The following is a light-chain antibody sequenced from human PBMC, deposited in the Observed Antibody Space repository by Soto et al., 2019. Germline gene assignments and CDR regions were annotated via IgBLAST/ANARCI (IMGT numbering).Light chain of an antibody. CDR2: TAS. CDR1: QGISSR. V-gene: IGKV1-12*01. CDR3: QQANSFPLT. Sequence: DIQMTQPPSSVSASVGDRVTITCRASQGISSRLAWYQQKPGQAPKLLIYTASSLQSGVPSRFSGSGSETDFTLTISSLQPEDFATYYCQQANSFPLTFGGGTKVEIK. J-gene: IGKJ4*01.